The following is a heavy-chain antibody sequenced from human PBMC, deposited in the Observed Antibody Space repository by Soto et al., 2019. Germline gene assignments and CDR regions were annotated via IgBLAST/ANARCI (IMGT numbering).Heavy chain of an antibody. CDR3: ARDGDFGGQYYYYMDV. Sequence: HPGGSLRLSCAASVFTFSSYSMNWVRQAPGKGLEWVSYISSSSSTIYYADSVKGRFTISRDNAKNSLYLQMNSLRAEDTAVYYCARDGDFGGQYYYYMDVWGKGTTVTVSS. D-gene: IGHD3-3*01. J-gene: IGHJ6*03. CDR1: VFTFSSYS. V-gene: IGHV3-48*01. CDR2: ISSSSSTI.